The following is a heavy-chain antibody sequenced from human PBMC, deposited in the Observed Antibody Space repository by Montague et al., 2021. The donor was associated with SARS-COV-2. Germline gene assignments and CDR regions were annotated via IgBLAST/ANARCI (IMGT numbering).Heavy chain of an antibody. V-gene: IGHV2-5*02. D-gene: IGHD3-9*01. CDR2: IYGDDDS. CDR1: GFSLSTSEVG. J-gene: IGHJ5*02. Sequence: PALVKPTKTLTLTCTFSGFSLSTSEVGVGWIRQPPGKAPEFLALIYGDDDSRYKPSLKSRLTITKVTSKNQVVLTMTNVDPVDTATYYCAHFGILRYFDPWGQGTLVTVSS. CDR3: AHFGILRYFDP.